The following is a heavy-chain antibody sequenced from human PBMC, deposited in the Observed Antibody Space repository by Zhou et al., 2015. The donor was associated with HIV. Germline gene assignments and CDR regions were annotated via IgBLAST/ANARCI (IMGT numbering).Heavy chain of an antibody. CDR1: GGTFSSYT. V-gene: IGHV1-69*02. Sequence: QVQLVQSGAEVKKPGSSVKVSCKASGGTFSSYTISWVRQAPGQGLEWMGRIIPILGIANYAQKFQGRVTITADKSTSTAYMELSSLRSEDTAVYYCASCVGGSCYSDYWGQGTLVTVSS. CDR2: IIPILGIA. D-gene: IGHD2-15*01. CDR3: ASCVGGSCYSDY. J-gene: IGHJ4*02.